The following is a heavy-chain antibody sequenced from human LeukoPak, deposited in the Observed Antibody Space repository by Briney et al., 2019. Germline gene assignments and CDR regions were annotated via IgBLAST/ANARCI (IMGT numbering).Heavy chain of an antibody. J-gene: IGHJ6*03. Sequence: SVKVSCKASGYTFTGYYMHWVRQAPGQGLEWMGGIIPMFGSSKYAQKFQGRLTITADESTSTAFMDLSSLKSEDTAVYYCAALNLDYGGNTFYFYMDVWGKGTTVTISS. D-gene: IGHD4-23*01. V-gene: IGHV1-69*13. CDR1: GYTFTGYY. CDR2: IIPMFGSS. CDR3: AALNLDYGGNTFYFYMDV.